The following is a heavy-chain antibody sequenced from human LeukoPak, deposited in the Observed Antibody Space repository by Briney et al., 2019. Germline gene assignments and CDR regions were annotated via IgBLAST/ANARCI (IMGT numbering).Heavy chain of an antibody. Sequence: GASVKVSCKASGYTFTSYGISWVRQAPGQGLEWMGWINPNSGDTNYAQKFQGRVTMTRDTSITTAYMELSSLRSDDTAVYYCARDLAGQYCTSTTYCSFIRDTYFDYWGQGTPVTVSS. CDR2: INPNSGDT. D-gene: IGHD2-2*01. CDR3: ARDLAGQYCTSTTYCSFIRDTYFDY. CDR1: GYTFTSYG. V-gene: IGHV1-2*02. J-gene: IGHJ4*02.